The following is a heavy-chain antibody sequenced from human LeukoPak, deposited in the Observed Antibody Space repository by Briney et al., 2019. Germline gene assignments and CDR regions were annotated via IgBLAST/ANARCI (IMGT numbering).Heavy chain of an antibody. D-gene: IGHD3-3*01. CDR3: ASQKIRFLEWLPHFDY. CDR2: IRYDGSYK. V-gene: IGHV3-30*02. CDR1: GFTISSYG. Sequence: GGSLRLSCVVSGFTISSYGMHWVRQAPGKGLEWVAFIRYDGSYKKYADSVKGRFTISRDNSKNTLYLQMNSLRAEDTAVYYCASQKIRFLEWLPHFDYWGQGTLVTVSS. J-gene: IGHJ4*02.